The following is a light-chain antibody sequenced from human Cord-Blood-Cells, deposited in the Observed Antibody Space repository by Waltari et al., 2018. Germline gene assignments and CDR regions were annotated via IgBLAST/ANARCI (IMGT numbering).Light chain of an antibody. V-gene: IGKV3-11*01. Sequence: EIVLTQSPATLSLSPGERATLSCRASQSVSSYLAWYQQKPGQAPRLLIYDASNRATGIPARFSDSGSGTDFTLTISSPEPEDFAVYYCQQRSNWPPPYTFGQGTKLEIK. J-gene: IGKJ2*01. CDR3: QQRSNWPPPYT. CDR1: QSVSSY. CDR2: DAS.